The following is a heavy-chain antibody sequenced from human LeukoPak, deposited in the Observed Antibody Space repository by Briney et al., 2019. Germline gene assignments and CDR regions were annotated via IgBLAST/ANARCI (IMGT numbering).Heavy chain of an antibody. CDR2: MNPKSQNT. V-gene: IGHV1-8*03. CDR3: AREFHWSGYYRGHYFDY. Sequence: RASVKVSCKASGYTFTNYDVNWVRQATGQGLEWMGWMNPKSQNTGYAQKFQGRVTITADESTSTAYMELSSLRSEDTAVYYCAREFHWSGYYRGHYFDYWGQGTLVTVSS. J-gene: IGHJ4*02. CDR1: GYTFTNYD. D-gene: IGHD3-3*01.